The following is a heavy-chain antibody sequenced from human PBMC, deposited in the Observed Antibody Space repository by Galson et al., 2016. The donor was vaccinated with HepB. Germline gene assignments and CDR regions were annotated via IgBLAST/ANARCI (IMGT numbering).Heavy chain of an antibody. Sequence: SLRLSCAAARFSLSSYAMHWVRQAPGKGLEWVAFIAYDATRKYYAGSVKGRFTISRDNSENTLSLQMNSLRAEDTGIYYCARADDSGWYGPFAFDLWGRGTMVTVSS. CDR2: IAYDATRK. J-gene: IGHJ3*01. D-gene: IGHD6-19*01. CDR1: RFSLSSYA. CDR3: ARADDSGWYGPFAFDL. V-gene: IGHV3-30*04.